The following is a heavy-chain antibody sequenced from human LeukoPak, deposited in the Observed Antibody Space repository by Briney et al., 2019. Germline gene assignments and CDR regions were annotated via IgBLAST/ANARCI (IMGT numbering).Heavy chain of an antibody. J-gene: IGHJ6*03. CDR1: GGSLSSSSYY. D-gene: IGHD3-10*01. CDR3: ARLGGSGSYSYYYYYYYMDV. CDR2: IYYSGST. V-gene: IGHV4-39*01. Sequence: PSETLSLTCTVSGGSLSSSSYYWGWVRQPPGKELEWIGSIYYSGSTYYNPSLKSRVTISVDTSKNQFSLKLSSVTAADTAVYYCARLGGSGSYSYYYYYYYMDVWGKGTTVTVSS.